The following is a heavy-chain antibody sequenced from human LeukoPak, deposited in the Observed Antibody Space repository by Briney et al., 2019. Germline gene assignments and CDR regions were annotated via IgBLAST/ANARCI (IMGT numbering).Heavy chain of an antibody. CDR3: ASWGKGPGIAVAGTVRKTDDAFDI. Sequence: SETLSLTCTVSGGSFNSYFWSWIRQPPGRGLEWIGYISDKAGTNYNPSLKSRVTISVDTSKNQFSLKLSSVTAADTAVYYCASWGKGPGIAVAGTVRKTDDAFDIWGQGTMVTVSS. CDR2: ISDKAGT. J-gene: IGHJ3*02. V-gene: IGHV4-59*01. D-gene: IGHD6-19*01. CDR1: GGSFNSYF.